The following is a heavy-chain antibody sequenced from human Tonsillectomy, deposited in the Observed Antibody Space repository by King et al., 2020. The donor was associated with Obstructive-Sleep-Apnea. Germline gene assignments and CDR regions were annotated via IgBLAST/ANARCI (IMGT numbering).Heavy chain of an antibody. CDR3: ARSDSSGYSFDY. Sequence: VQLQESGPGLVKPSQTLSLTCTVSGGSISSGGYYWSWIRQHPGKGLEWIGYIYYSGSTYYNPSLKSRVTISVDTSKNQFSLKLSSVTAADTAVYYCARSDSSGYSFDYWGQGTLVTVSS. D-gene: IGHD3-22*01. V-gene: IGHV4-31*03. CDR1: GGSISSGGYY. CDR2: IYYSGST. J-gene: IGHJ4*02.